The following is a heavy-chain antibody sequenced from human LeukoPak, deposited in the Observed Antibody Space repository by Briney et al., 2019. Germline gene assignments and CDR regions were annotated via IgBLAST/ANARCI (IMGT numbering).Heavy chain of an antibody. CDR2: ISGSGVGGAGT. Sequence: GGSLRLSCAASGFTFSSYAMSWVRQAPGKGLEWVSAISGSGVGGAGTYYAASVKGRFTISRDTSESTLYLQMNSLRAEDTAVYFCARRQSPVSGGPTIDYWGQGTLVTVAS. D-gene: IGHD2-15*01. CDR1: GFTFSSYA. J-gene: IGHJ4*02. V-gene: IGHV3-23*01. CDR3: ARRQSPVSGGPTIDY.